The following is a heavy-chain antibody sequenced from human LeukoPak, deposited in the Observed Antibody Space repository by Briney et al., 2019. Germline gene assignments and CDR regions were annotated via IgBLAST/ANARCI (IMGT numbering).Heavy chain of an antibody. CDR1: GGSISSYY. V-gene: IGHV4-59*01. CDR2: IYYTGIA. J-gene: IGHJ4*02. D-gene: IGHD6-19*01. CDR3: ARTTYQWHEKYYFDY. Sequence: SETLSLTCSVSGGSISSYYWSWVRQPPGKGLEWIGYIYYTGIADYSPSLRGRVTMTVDTSKNQFSLHLRSVTAADTAVYYCARTTYQWHEKYYFDYWGQGTLVTVSS.